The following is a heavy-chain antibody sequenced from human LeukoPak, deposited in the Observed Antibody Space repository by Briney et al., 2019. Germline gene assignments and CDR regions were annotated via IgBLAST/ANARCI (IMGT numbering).Heavy chain of an antibody. Sequence: PGRSLRLSCAASGFTFFSSYGMHWVRQAPGKGLEWVAVISHDGSDKYYVDSVKGRFTISRDNSKNTLYLQMNTLRTEDMAVYYCAKDSSGSYYSGGFDYWGQGALVTVSS. D-gene: IGHD3-10*01. V-gene: IGHV3-30*18. CDR3: AKDSSGSYYSGGFDY. CDR2: ISHDGSDK. CDR1: GFTFFSSYG. J-gene: IGHJ4*02.